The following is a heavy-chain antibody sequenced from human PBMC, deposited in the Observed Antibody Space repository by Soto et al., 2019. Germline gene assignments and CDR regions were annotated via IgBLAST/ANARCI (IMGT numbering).Heavy chain of an antibody. V-gene: IGHV3-23*01. CDR3: AKDRSSTSCYAFDY. J-gene: IGHJ4*02. CDR1: GFTIRNYA. D-gene: IGHD2-2*01. CDR2: ISGSGGTT. Sequence: EMQLLESGGGLVQLGGSLRLSCAASGFTIRNYAMSWARQAPGKGLEWVSAISGSGGTTHYADSVKGRFTISRDNSKNTLYLQMNSLRVEDTAVYYCAKDRSSTSCYAFDYWGQGSLVTVSS.